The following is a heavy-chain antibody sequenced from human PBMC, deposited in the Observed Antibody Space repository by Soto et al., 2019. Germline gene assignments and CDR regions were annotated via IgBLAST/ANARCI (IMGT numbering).Heavy chain of an antibody. D-gene: IGHD3-22*01. Sequence: GESLKISCRTSGYRFTSYWIAWVRQMPGKGLEWMGIIFPSDSDTRYSPSFQGQVTISADRSTSTVFLQWASLKASDTAVYFCTRKDKSGYFNWFDPWGQGTLVTVSS. V-gene: IGHV5-51*01. CDR3: TRKDKSGYFNWFDP. CDR1: GYRFTSYW. J-gene: IGHJ5*02. CDR2: IFPSDSDT.